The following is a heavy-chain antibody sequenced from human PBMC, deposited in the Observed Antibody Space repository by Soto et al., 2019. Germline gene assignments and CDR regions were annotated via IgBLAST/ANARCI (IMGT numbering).Heavy chain of an antibody. Sequence: SVKVSCKASGGTFSSYAISWVRQAPGQGLEWMGGIIPIFGTANYAQKFQGRVTITADKSTSTAYMELSSLRSEDTAVYYCARSSMVRGVIIHYYYYAMDVLGQGTTVTFCS. D-gene: IGHD3-10*01. CDR2: IIPIFGTA. CDR1: GGTFSSYA. CDR3: ARSSMVRGVIIHYYYYAMDV. V-gene: IGHV1-69*06. J-gene: IGHJ6*01.